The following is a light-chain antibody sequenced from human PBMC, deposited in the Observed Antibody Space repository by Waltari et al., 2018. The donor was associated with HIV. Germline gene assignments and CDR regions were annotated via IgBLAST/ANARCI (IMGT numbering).Light chain of an antibody. Sequence: QSVLTQPPSVSGAPGQRVTISCTGSRSNIGAGYDVHWYQQLPGTAPKLLIYYSKYRPYGVPGRFTASKPGPSASLSITGLQAEEEAADYWQSYAISLGAYVLFRGGTKLAAL. CDR3: QSYAISLGAYVL. J-gene: IGLJ2*01. CDR1: RSNIGAGYD. CDR2: YSK. V-gene: IGLV1-40*01.